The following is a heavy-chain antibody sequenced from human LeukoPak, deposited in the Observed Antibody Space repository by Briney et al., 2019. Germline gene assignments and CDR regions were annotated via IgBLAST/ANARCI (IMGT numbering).Heavy chain of an antibody. Sequence: PGGSLRLSCIASGFTFSNAWMSWVRQVPGKGLEWLAHIKEDGSETAYVDSVRGRFTISRDNAKNSLYLQMSSLRDEDTAVYYCARDRGFFLFDYWGQGTLVSVSS. CDR3: ARDRGFFLFDY. CDR1: GFTFSNAW. CDR2: IKEDGSET. J-gene: IGHJ4*02. D-gene: IGHD3-10*01. V-gene: IGHV3-7*01.